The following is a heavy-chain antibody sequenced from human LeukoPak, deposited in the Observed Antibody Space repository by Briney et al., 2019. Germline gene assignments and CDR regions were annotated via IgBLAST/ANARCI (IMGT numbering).Heavy chain of an antibody. D-gene: IGHD1-26*01. V-gene: IGHV3-7*01. CDR3: AKKTIVGATVDAFDI. Sequence: PGGSLRLSCAASGFTFNSYWMNWARQAPGKGLEWVANIKQDGSEKYYVDSVKGRFTISRDNAKNSLYLRMNNLRAEDTAVYYCAKKTIVGATVDAFDIWGQGTMVTVSS. CDR1: GFTFNSYW. J-gene: IGHJ3*02. CDR2: IKQDGSEK.